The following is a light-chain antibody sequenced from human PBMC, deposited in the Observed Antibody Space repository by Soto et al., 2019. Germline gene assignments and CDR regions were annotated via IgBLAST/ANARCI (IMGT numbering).Light chain of an antibody. V-gene: IGKV3-15*01. Sequence: EIVMTQSPATLSVSPGERATLSCRASQSVSSNLAWYQQKPGQAPRLPIYGASTRATGIPARFSGSGSGTEFTLTISSLQSEGFAVYYCQQYNSWPPGTFGQGDQGGYQT. CDR2: GAS. CDR3: QQYNSWPPGT. J-gene: IGKJ1*01. CDR1: QSVSSN.